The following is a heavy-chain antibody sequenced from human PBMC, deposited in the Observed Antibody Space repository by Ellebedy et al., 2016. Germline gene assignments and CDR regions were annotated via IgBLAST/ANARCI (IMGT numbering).Heavy chain of an antibody. CDR1: GFTFNIAG. J-gene: IGHJ4*02. Sequence: GESLKISXAASGFTFNIAGMTWVRQAPGKGLEWVGTIVFSGTAAYYSDSVKGRFIISRDNAKNSLFLQMNSLRVEDTAVYYCARDGSEWSRDHWGQGTLVTVSS. D-gene: IGHD3-3*01. CDR3: ARDGSEWSRDH. CDR2: IVFSGTAA. V-gene: IGHV3-21*01.